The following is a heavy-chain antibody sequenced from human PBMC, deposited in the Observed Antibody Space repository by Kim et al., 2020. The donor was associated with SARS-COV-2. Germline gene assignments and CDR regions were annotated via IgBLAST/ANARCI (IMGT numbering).Heavy chain of an antibody. Sequence: ASVKVSCKASGYTFTFYYMHWVRQAPGQGLEWMGWINPKSGDTKYAQRFQGRVTLTRDTSITTAYMELTRLTFDDTAVYYCARDMADCCSGRCLDRFDPWGQGTLVTVSS. CDR1: GYTFTFYY. V-gene: IGHV1-2*02. CDR2: INPKSGDT. J-gene: IGHJ5*02. D-gene: IGHD2-15*01. CDR3: ARDMADCCSGRCLDRFDP.